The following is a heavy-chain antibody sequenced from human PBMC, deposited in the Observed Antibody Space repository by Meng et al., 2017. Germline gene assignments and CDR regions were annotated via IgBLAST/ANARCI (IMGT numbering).Heavy chain of an antibody. V-gene: IGHV3-23*01. CDR3: GYGSGTLWFAP. CDR1: GITVSRSD. J-gene: IGHJ5*02. D-gene: IGHD3-10*01. Sequence: HHGASRSLYIVGSGITVSRSDMMCVRQAPRKRIESVSGIDGRGRTTYNADSLEGRFTISRDNSKNTLYLQMNSLRADDTAVYYCGYGSGTLWFAPWGQGTLVTVSS. CDR2: IDGRGRTT.